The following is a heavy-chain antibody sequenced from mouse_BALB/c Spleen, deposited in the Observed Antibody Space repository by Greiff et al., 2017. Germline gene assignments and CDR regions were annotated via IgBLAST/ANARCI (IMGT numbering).Heavy chain of an antibody. CDR2: IYPGDGDT. V-gene: IGHV1-80*01. CDR3: ARSPLWYFDY. J-gene: IGHJ2*01. D-gene: IGHD1-1*02. CDR1: GYAFSSYW. Sequence: QVQLKESGAELVRPGSSVKISCKASGYAFSSYWMNWVKQRPGQGLEWIGQIYPGDGDTNYNGKFKGKATLTADKSSSTAYMQLSSLTSEDSAVYFCARSPLWYFDYWGQGTTLTVSS.